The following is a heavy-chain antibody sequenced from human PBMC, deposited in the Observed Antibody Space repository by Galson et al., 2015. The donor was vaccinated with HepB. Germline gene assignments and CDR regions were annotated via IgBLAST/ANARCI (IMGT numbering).Heavy chain of an antibody. Sequence: SVKVSCKASGFTFINYGISWVRQAPGQGLDWMGWISRYNETNYAQKFQGRVTVTTDTSTSTAYMELRSLRYDDTAVYYCARDRSNSDYWGQGTLVTVSS. V-gene: IGHV1-18*01. CDR2: ISRYNET. D-gene: IGHD6-13*01. CDR3: ARDRSNSDY. CDR1: GFTFINYG. J-gene: IGHJ4*02.